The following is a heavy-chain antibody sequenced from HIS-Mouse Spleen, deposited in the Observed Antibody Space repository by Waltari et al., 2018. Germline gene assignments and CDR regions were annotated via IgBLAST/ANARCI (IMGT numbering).Heavy chain of an antibody. V-gene: IGHV4-38-2*02. Sequence: QVQLQESGPGLVKPSETLSLTCTVSGYSISSGYYWGWIRQPPGKGLEWIGSIYHSGSTYYNPSLKSRVTISVDTSKNQFSLKLSSVTAADTAVYYCARVDIVGATDYWGQGTLVTVSS. CDR3: ARVDIVGATDY. CDR1: GYSISSGYY. CDR2: IYHSGST. J-gene: IGHJ4*02. D-gene: IGHD1-26*01.